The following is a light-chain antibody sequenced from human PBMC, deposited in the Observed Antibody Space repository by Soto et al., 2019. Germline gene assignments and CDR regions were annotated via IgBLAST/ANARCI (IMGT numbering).Light chain of an antibody. V-gene: IGKV1-5*03. CDR1: QSISSR. Sequence: DVQMTQSPSTLSASVGDRVTITCRASQSISSRLAWYQQEPGKAPKLLISEASTLEGGVPSRFSGCGSGTGFALTISSLLPDDFARYYCQQYSYYPWTSGQGTKVEIK. CDR2: EAS. CDR3: QQYSYYPWT. J-gene: IGKJ1*01.